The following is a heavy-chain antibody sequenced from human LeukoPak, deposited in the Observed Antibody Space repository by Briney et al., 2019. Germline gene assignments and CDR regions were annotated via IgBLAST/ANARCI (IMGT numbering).Heavy chain of an antibody. D-gene: IGHD4-23*01. Sequence: GGSLRLSCAASGFTFNTYALHWLRQAPGKGLEWVSSISSSSSYIYYADSVKGRFTISRDNAKNSLYLQMNSLRAEDTAVYYCARDYGGSSPFDYWGQGTLVTVSS. V-gene: IGHV3-21*01. J-gene: IGHJ4*02. CDR1: GFTFNTYA. CDR3: ARDYGGSSPFDY. CDR2: ISSSSSYI.